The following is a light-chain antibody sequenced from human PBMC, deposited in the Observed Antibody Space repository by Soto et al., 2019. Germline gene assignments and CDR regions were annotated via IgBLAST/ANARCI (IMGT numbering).Light chain of an antibody. CDR1: QSISSW. J-gene: IGKJ4*01. CDR2: KAS. V-gene: IGKV1-5*03. CDR3: QQYESYPMT. Sequence: DSQMTQYPSTLSASIGDRVTITCRAGQSISSWLAWYQQKPGKAPKLLISKASTLQSGVPPRFSGSGSGTELALTIRSLQPDDFATYYCQQYESYPMTFGGGTKVEIK.